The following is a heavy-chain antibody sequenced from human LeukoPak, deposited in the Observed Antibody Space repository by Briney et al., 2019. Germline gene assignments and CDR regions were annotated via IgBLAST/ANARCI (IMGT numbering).Heavy chain of an antibody. J-gene: IGHJ6*02. CDR2: INPSGGST. D-gene: IGHD2-8*01. Sequence: ASVKVSCKASGYTFTSYYMHWVRQAPGQGLEWMGIINPSGGSTSYAQKFQGRVTTTRDTSTSTVYMELSSLRSEDTAVYYCAGDGIVPEDLYYYGMDVWGQGTTVTVSS. CDR3: AGDGIVPEDLYYYGMDV. CDR1: GYTFTSYY. V-gene: IGHV1-46*01.